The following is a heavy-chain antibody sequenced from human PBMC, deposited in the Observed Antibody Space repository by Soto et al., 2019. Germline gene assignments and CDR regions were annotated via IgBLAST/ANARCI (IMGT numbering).Heavy chain of an antibody. D-gene: IGHD2-21*02. CDR2: IGGGGSST. Sequence: GGSLRLSCAASGFTFSIYAMSWVRQAPGKGLEWVSTIGGGGSSTYYADSVKGRFTISRDNSKSALYLQMNSLRAEDTAVYYCAKDNAVVTPVFDYWGQGTLVTVSS. CDR1: GFTFSIYA. J-gene: IGHJ4*02. CDR3: AKDNAVVTPVFDY. V-gene: IGHV3-23*01.